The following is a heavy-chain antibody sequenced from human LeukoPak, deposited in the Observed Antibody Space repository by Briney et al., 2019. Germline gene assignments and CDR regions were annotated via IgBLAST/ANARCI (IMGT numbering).Heavy chain of an antibody. CDR3: ARDQISSGSYSGFDY. Sequence: GGSLRLSCAASGFTFSSYCMSWVRQAPGKGLEWVANIKQDGSEKYYVDSVKGRFTISRDNAKNSLYLQMSSLRAEDTAVYYCARDQISSGSYSGFDYWGQGTLVTVSS. D-gene: IGHD1-26*01. J-gene: IGHJ4*02. V-gene: IGHV3-7*01. CDR1: GFTFSSYC. CDR2: IKQDGSEK.